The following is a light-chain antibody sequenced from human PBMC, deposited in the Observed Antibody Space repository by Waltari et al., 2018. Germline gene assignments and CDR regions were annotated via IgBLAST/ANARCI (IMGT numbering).Light chain of an antibody. J-gene: IGKJ1*01. CDR1: QNIGSS. V-gene: IGKV6-21*01. CDR3: HQSSSLPRT. Sequence: EIVLTQSPDFQSVPPKETVTIICRASQNIGSSLHRYQQKPGQSPRLLIKYASQSFSGVPSRFSGSGSGTVFTLTINSLEAEDAATYYCHQSSSLPRTFGQGTKVDIK. CDR2: YAS.